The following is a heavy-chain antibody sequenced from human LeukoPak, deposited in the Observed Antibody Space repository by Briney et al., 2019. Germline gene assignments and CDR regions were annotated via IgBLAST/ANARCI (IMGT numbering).Heavy chain of an antibody. J-gene: IGHJ3*02. Sequence: PGGSLRLSCGASGFTFNNYNMNWVRQAPGKGLEGVSSISSSSFYIYYADSVKVRFPISRDNAKNSLYLQMNSLRAEDTAVYYCARVLTTVTRHGTTDAFDIWGQGTMVTVSS. D-gene: IGHD4-17*01. CDR2: ISSSSFYI. CDR3: ARVLTTVTRHGTTDAFDI. V-gene: IGHV3-21*01. CDR1: GFTFNNYN.